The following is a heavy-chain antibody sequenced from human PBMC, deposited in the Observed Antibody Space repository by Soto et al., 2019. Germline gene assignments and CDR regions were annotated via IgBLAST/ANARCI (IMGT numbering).Heavy chain of an antibody. CDR3: AGGYASGLPGY. CDR2: IYDSGNT. J-gene: IGHJ4*02. V-gene: IGHV4-30-2*01. D-gene: IGHD6-19*01. CDR1: GGSISSGGYS. Sequence: QLQLQESGSGLVKPSQTLSLTCAVSGGSISSGGYSWNWIRQPPGKGLEWIGYIYDSGNTNFNPSLRXRXSXAXXRSKNHFSSNLPSVTAADTAVYYCAGGYASGLPGYWGQGILVTVSS.